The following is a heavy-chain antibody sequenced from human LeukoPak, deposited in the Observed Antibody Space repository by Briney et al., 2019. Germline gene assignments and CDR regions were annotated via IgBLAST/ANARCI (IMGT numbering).Heavy chain of an antibody. J-gene: IGHJ4*02. V-gene: IGHV3-7*01. CDR2: IKQDGSEE. CDR1: GFTFSDYW. CDR3: ARGARITIFGVVIEYYFDY. Sequence: GGSLRLSCAASGFTFSDYWMSWVRQTPGKGLEWVANIKQDGSEEYYVDSMEGRFTVSRDNAKNTLYLQMNSLRAEDTAVYYCARGARITIFGVVIEYYFDYWGQGTLVTVSS. D-gene: IGHD3-3*01.